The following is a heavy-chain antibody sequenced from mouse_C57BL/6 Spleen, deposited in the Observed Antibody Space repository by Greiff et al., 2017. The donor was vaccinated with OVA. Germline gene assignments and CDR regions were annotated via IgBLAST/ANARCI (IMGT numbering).Heavy chain of an antibody. CDR1: GYTFTSYW. Sequence: QVQLQQPGAELVRPGSSVKLSCKASGYTFTSYWMDWVKQRPGQGLEWIGNIYPSDSETHYNQKFKDKATLTVDKSSSTAYMQLSSLTSEDSAVYYCARRAYYSSFAYWGQRTLVTVSA. J-gene: IGHJ3*01. CDR3: ARRAYYSSFAY. D-gene: IGHD2-12*01. CDR2: IYPSDSET. V-gene: IGHV1-61*01.